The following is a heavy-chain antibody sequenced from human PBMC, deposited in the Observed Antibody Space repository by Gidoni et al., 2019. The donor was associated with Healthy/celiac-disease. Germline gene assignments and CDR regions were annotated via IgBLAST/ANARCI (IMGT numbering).Heavy chain of an antibody. V-gene: IGHV4-34*01. Sequence: QVQLQQWGAGLLKPSETLSLTCAVYGGSFSGYYWSWIRQPPGKGLEWIGEINHSGSTNYNPSLKSRVTISVDTSKNQFSLKLSSVTAADTAVYYCASRLSMDSYDSSGYKGSSAFDIWGQGTMVTVSS. CDR2: INHSGST. CDR1: GGSFSGYY. J-gene: IGHJ3*02. D-gene: IGHD3-22*01. CDR3: ASRLSMDSYDSSGYKGSSAFDI.